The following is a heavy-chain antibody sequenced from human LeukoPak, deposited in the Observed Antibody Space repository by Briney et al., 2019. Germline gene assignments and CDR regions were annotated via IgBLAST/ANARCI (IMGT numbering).Heavy chain of an antibody. CDR2: IYHSGST. CDR3: ARDSYYYDSSGYYYPAGGAFDI. CDR1: GGSISSYY. J-gene: IGHJ3*02. V-gene: IGHV4-38-2*02. D-gene: IGHD3-22*01. Sequence: SETLSLTCTVSGGSISSYYWSWIRQPPGKGLEWIGSIYHSGSTYYNPSLKSRVTISVDTSKNQFSLKLSSVTAADTAVYYCARDSYYYDSSGYYYPAGGAFDIWGQGTMVTVSS.